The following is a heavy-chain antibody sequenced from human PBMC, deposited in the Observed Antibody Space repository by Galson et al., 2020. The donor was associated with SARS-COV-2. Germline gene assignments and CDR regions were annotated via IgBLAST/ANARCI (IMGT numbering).Heavy chain of an antibody. CDR1: GYTFTSYY. CDR2: ISTYNGNP. D-gene: IGHD6-6*01. Sequence: ASVKVSCKPSGYTFTSYYITWVRQAPGQGLEWMGWISTYNGNPNYAQNLQGRVTMTTETSTSTAYMELRSLRSDDTAVYYCARALQAARQGGFDYWGQGTLVTVSS. V-gene: IGHV1-18*01. CDR3: ARALQAARQGGFDY. J-gene: IGHJ4*02.